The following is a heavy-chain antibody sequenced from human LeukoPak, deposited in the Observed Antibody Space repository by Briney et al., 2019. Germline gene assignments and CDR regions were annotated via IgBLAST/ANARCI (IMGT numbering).Heavy chain of an antibody. CDR3: ATSVTVRDAFDI. V-gene: IGHV3-48*03. D-gene: IGHD4-17*01. Sequence: HPGGSLRLSCAASGFTFSSYEMNWVRQAPGKGLEWVSYISSSGSTIYNADSVKGRFTISRDDAKNSLYLQMNSLRAEDTAVYYCATSVTVRDAFDIWGQGTMVTVSS. CDR1: GFTFSSYE. J-gene: IGHJ3*02. CDR2: ISSSGSTI.